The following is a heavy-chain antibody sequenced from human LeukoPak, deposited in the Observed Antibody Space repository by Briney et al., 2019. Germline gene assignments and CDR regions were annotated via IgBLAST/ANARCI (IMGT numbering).Heavy chain of an antibody. D-gene: IGHD6-13*01. CDR3: ARDGSLDY. CDR2: INPNSGGT. Sequence: ASVKVSCKASGYTFTGYYMHWLRQAPGQGLEWMGWINPNSGGTNYAQKFQGRVTLTRNTSISTAYMELSSLRSDDTAVYYCARDGSLDYWGQGTLATVSS. CDR1: GYTFTGYY. V-gene: IGHV1-2*02. J-gene: IGHJ4*02.